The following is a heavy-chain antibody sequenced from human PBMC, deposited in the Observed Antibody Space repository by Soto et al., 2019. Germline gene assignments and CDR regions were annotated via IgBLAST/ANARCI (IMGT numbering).Heavy chain of an antibody. CDR2: IYQSGST. CDR3: ARVGETNGYYYFDY. D-gene: IGHD2-8*01. Sequence: KTSETLSLTCAVSGGSISVGGYSWSWTRQPPGKGLEWIGYIYQSGSTYYNPSLKSRVTISLDRSKNQFSLMLNSVTAADTAVYYCARVGETNGYYYFDYWGQGTLVTVSS. CDR1: GGSISVGGYS. J-gene: IGHJ4*02. V-gene: IGHV4-30-2*01.